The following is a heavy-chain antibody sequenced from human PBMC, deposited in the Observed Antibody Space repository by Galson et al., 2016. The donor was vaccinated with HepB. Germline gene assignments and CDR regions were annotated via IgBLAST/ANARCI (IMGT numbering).Heavy chain of an antibody. D-gene: IGHD2-15*01. CDR3: ARAGAQRLRFNWFDP. Sequence: SVKVSCKASGYTFTDYYIHWVRQAPGQGLEWVGWIDPDRGVTVFAQKFRGRVTMTRDTAITTVYMELSSLRSDDTAVYYCARAGAQRLRFNWFDPWGQGTLVTVSS. V-gene: IGHV1-2*02. J-gene: IGHJ5*02. CDR1: GYTFTDYY. CDR2: IDPDRGVT.